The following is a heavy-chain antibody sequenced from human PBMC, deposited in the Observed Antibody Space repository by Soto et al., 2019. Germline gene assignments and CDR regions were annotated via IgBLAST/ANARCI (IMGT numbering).Heavy chain of an antibody. Sequence: SETLSLTCTVSGGSISSGDYYWSWIRQPPGKGLEWIGYIYYSGSTYYNPSLKSRVTISVDTSKNQFSLKLSSVTAADTAVYYCARLRWPAYYYYGMDVWGQGTTVTVSS. CDR2: IYYSGST. CDR1: GGSISSGDYY. J-gene: IGHJ6*02. CDR3: ARLRWPAYYYYGMDV. V-gene: IGHV4-30-4*01. D-gene: IGHD4-17*01.